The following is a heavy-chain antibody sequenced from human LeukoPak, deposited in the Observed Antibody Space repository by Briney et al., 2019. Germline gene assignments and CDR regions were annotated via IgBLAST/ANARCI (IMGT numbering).Heavy chain of an antibody. J-gene: IGHJ6*02. CDR2: INPNSDGT. CDR1: GYTFSGYY. Sequence: GASVKVSCKASGYTFSGYYIHWVRQAPGQGLEWMGWINPNSDGTNYEQKFQGRVTMTRDTSISTAYMELSSLRSDVTAVYYCARDQDGMDVWGQGTTVTVSS. V-gene: IGHV1-2*02. CDR3: ARDQDGMDV.